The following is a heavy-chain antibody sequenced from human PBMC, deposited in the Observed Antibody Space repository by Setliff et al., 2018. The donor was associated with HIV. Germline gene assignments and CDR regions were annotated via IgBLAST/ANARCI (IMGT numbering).Heavy chain of an antibody. CDR1: GGSMRNYY. Sequence: SETLSLTCSVSGGSMRNYYWSWIRQPPRKGLEWVGYISYNGITTYNPSLKSRVTISVDTSKNQFSLKLSSVTAADTAVYYCARRPMDTYYFDYWGQGTLVTVSS. CDR2: ISYNGIT. V-gene: IGHV4-59*08. J-gene: IGHJ4*02. D-gene: IGHD5-18*01. CDR3: ARRPMDTYYFDY.